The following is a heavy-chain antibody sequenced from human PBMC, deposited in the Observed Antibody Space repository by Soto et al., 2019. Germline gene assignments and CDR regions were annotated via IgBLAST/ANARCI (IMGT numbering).Heavy chain of an antibody. CDR3: ARDQVPATYYYYYMDV. J-gene: IGHJ6*03. D-gene: IGHD2-2*01. V-gene: IGHV6-1*01. CDR1: GDSVSSDSAA. CDR2: TYYRSKWYN. Sequence: SQTLSLTCTISGDSVSSDSAAWNWIRQSPSRGLEWLGRTYYRSKWYNDYAVSVKSRITINPDTSKNQFSLQLNSVTPEDTAVYYCARDQVPATYYYYYMDVWGKGTTVTVSS.